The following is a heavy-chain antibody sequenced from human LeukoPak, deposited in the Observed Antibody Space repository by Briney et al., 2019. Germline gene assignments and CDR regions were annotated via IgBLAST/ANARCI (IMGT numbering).Heavy chain of an antibody. V-gene: IGHV1-2*02. Sequence: ASVKVSCKASGYTFTGYYMHSVRQAPGQGLEWMGWTNPNSGGTNYAQKFQGRVTMIRDTSISTAYMELSRLRSDDTAVYYCARPKYDFWAPFDYWGQGTLVTVSS. CDR1: GYTFTGYY. CDR2: TNPNSGGT. D-gene: IGHD3-3*01. CDR3: ARPKYDFWAPFDY. J-gene: IGHJ4*02.